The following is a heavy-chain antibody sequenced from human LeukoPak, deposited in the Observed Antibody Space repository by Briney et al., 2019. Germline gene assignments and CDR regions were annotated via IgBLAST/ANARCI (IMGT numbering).Heavy chain of an antibody. D-gene: IGHD5-18*01. CDR2: IYYSGSS. CDR1: GGSIGSSSYY. V-gene: IGHV4-39*07. J-gene: IGHJ6*02. CDR3: ARALSYGFWSYGMDV. Sequence: SETLSLTCTVSGGSIGSSSYYWGWIRQPPGKGLEWIGTIYYSGSSYYNPSLKSRVTISVDTSKNQFSLKLSSVTAADTAVYYCARALSYGFWSYGMDVWGQGTTVTVSS.